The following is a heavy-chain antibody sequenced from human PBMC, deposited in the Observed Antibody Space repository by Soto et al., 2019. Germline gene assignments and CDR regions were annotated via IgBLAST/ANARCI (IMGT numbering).Heavy chain of an antibody. CDR3: ARRKSLAYSGYDLTAHYSFDS. CDR2: IDSSTKYT. V-gene: IGHV3-11*06. J-gene: IGHJ4*02. CDR1: GGSISSGGYY. D-gene: IGHD5-12*01. Sequence: LSLTCTVSGGSISSGGYYRSWIRQAPGKGLEWLSYIDSSTKYTNYADSAKGRFTISRDNAKNSLVLQMNSLRAEDTAVYYCARRKSLAYSGYDLTAHYSFDSWGQGTLVTVSS.